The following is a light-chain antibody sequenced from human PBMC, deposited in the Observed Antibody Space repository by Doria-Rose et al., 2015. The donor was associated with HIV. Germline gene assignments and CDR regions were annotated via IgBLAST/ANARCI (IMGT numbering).Light chain of an antibody. CDR2: WAS. Sequence: DIRLTQSPESLGMSLGERATLNCKSNQSLLYTSKNYLAWYQQKPGQPPTLLIYWASTRQSAVPARFSGSGSQTDFTLTISSLEAEDVAVYYCQQYYDTPSFGPGTTVDIK. CDR3: QQYYDTPS. CDR1: QSLLYTSKNY. V-gene: IGKV4-1*01. J-gene: IGKJ3*01.